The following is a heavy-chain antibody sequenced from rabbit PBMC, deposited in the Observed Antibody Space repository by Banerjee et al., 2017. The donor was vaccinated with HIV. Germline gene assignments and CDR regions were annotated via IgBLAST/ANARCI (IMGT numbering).Heavy chain of an antibody. D-gene: IGHD7-1*01. Sequence: QSLEESGGDQVKPEASLTLTCTASGFSFSSGYWICWVRQAPGKGLEWIGCIGAGSGTTYYATWAKGRFTISKTSSTTVALQMTSLTAADTATCFCARGNTNYAGYADTGFALWGQGTLVTVS. CDR3: ARGNTNYAGYADTGFAL. J-gene: IGHJ3*01. CDR1: GFSFSSGYW. CDR2: IGAGSGTT. V-gene: IGHV1S40*01.